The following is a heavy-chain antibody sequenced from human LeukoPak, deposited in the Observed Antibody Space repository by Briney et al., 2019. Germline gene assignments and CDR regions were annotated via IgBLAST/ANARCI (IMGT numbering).Heavy chain of an antibody. J-gene: IGHJ4*02. CDR2: IYYSGST. CDR3: ARGGITGTTLNDY. V-gene: IGHV4-59*01. CDR1: GGSISSYY. Sequence: SETLSLTCTVSGGSISSYYWSWIWQPPGKGLEWIGYIYYSGSTNYNPSLKSRVTISVDTSKNQFSLKLSSVTAADTAVYYCARGGITGTTLNDYWGQGTLVTVSS. D-gene: IGHD1-20*01.